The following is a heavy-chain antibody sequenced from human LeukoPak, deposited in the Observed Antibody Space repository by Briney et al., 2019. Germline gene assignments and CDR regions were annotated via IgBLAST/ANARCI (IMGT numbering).Heavy chain of an antibody. CDR2: IGGSSSYT. CDR3: ARGLFVLHYSSSSPFDC. D-gene: IGHD6-6*01. J-gene: IGHJ4*02. CDR1: GLTLIVLG. Sequence: GGSLRFSCEASGLTLIVLGLNWVRRAQGRGREGASSIGGSSSYTHYADSVKGRFTISRDNAKSALYLQMNSLRVEDAAVYYCARGLFVLHYSSSSPFDCWGQGTLVTVSS. V-gene: IGHV3-21*01.